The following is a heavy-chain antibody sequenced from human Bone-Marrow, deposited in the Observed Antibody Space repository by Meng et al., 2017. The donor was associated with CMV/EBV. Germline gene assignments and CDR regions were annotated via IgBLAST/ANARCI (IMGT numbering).Heavy chain of an antibody. CDR2: MNPNSGNT. CDR1: GYTFTSYG. J-gene: IGHJ5*02. V-gene: IGHV1-8*03. D-gene: IGHD2-15*01. CDR3: ARGGTGILSTSFDP. Sequence: ASVKVSCKASGYTFTSYGVNWVRQATGQGLEWMGRMNPNSGNTGYAQKFQGRVTITRNTSISTAYMELSSLRSEDTAVYYCARGGTGILSTSFDPWGQGTLVTVSS.